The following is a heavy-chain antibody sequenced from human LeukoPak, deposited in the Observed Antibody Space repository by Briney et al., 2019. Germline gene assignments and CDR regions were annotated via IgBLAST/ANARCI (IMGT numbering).Heavy chain of an antibody. CDR2: INPNSGGT. CDR3: ARDLRMDIVVVPAASQNYFDY. V-gene: IGHV1-2*06. J-gene: IGHJ4*02. D-gene: IGHD2-2*03. Sequence: ASVKVSCKASGYTFTGYYMHWVRQAPGQGLEWMGRINPNSGGTNYAQKFQGRVTMTRDTSISTAYMELSRLRSDDTAVYYCARDLRMDIVVVPAASQNYFDYWGQGTLVTVSS. CDR1: GYTFTGYY.